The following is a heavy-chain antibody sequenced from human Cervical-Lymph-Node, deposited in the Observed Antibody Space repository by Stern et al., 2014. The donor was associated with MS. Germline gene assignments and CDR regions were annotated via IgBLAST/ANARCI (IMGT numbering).Heavy chain of an antibody. D-gene: IGHD1-7*01. CDR1: GYTFSNYA. Sequence: VHLVESGAEVKKPGASVKVSCKTSGYTFSNYALIWVRQAPGQGLEWMGWISGYKGNTSYAQKFQDKVTMTTDASTTTAYLELRKLRSDDTAVYYCARGPTYRTGTVDNWGQGTLVTVSS. CDR2: ISGYKGNT. V-gene: IGHV1-18*01. J-gene: IGHJ4*02. CDR3: ARGPTYRTGTVDN.